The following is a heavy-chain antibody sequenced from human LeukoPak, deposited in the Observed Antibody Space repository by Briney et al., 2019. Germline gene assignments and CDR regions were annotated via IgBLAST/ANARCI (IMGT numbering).Heavy chain of an antibody. V-gene: IGHV3-21*01. CDR2: ISSSSSYI. D-gene: IGHD5-18*01. J-gene: IGHJ4*02. CDR3: ARELGYSYGFAV. Sequence: GGSLRLSCAASGFTFSSYSMNWVRQAPGEGLEWVSSISSSSSYIYYADSVKGRFTISRDNAKNSLYLQMNSLRAEDTAVYYCARELGYSYGFAVWGQGTLVTVCS. CDR1: GFTFSSYS.